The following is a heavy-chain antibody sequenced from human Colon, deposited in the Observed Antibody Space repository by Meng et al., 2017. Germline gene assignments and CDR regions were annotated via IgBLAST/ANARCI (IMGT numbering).Heavy chain of an antibody. CDR3: ARRYCSGGSCYSWDY. CDR1: GYTFTGYY. J-gene: IGHJ4*02. D-gene: IGHD2-15*01. V-gene: IGHV1-2*06. Sequence: VKVSCKASGYTFTGYYMHWVRQAPGQGLEWMGRINPNSGGTNYAQKFQGRVTMTRDTSISTAYMELSRLRSDDTAVYYCARRYCSGGSCYSWDYWGQGTLVTVSS. CDR2: INPNSGGT.